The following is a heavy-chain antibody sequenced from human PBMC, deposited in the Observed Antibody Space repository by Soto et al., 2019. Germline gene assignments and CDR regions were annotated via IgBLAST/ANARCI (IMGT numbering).Heavy chain of an antibody. D-gene: IGHD3-3*01. CDR1: GYSFTSYW. CDR2: IDPSDSYT. J-gene: IGHJ6*02. V-gene: IGHV5-10-1*01. Sequence: PAESVKISCNGSGYSFTSYWISWVRQMPGKGLEWMGRIDPSDSYTNYSPSFQGHVTISADKSISTAYLQWSSLKASDTAMYYCARASITIFGVVRYGMDVWGQGTTVTVSS. CDR3: ARASITIFGVVRYGMDV.